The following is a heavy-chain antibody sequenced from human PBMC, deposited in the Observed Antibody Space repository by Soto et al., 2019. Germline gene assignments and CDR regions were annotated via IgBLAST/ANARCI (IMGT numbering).Heavy chain of an antibody. Sequence: GSLRLSCAASACTLSNVWMTWGRRAPGKGLEWVGRIKSEIEGGKTDYAAPVKGRFTISRDDSRNTLYLQMNSLTTEHTAVYDCSTDASERLDTWGQGNQVSVSS. D-gene: IGHD5-12*01. CDR3: STDASERLDT. J-gene: IGHJ5*02. V-gene: IGHV3-15*01. CDR2: IKSEIEGGKT. CDR1: ACTLSNVW.